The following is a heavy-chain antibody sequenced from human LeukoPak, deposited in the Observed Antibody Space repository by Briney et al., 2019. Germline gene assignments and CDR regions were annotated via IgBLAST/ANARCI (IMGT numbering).Heavy chain of an antibody. J-gene: IGHJ4*02. V-gene: IGHV3-49*03. CDR1: GFTFSDYY. Sequence: GGSLRLSCAASGFTFSDYYMSWIRQAPGKGLEWVGFIRSKAYGGTTEYAASVKGRFTISRDDSKSIAYLQMNSLKTEDTAVYYCNRGNYGDYVEFDYWGQGTLVTVSS. CDR3: NRGNYGDYVEFDY. CDR2: IRSKAYGGTT. D-gene: IGHD4-17*01.